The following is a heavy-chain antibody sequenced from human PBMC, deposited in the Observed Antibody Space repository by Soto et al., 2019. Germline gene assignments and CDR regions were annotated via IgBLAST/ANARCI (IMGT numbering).Heavy chain of an antibody. V-gene: IGHV4-30-2*01. D-gene: IGHD5-12*01. J-gene: IGHJ4*02. Sequence: SETLSLTCAVSGGSISSGSYSWSWIRQPPGKGLEWLGYIYHTGSTSYNPPLESRVTMSVDRSKNQFSLKLNSVTAADTAVYYCARGSPRDGYIFDYWGQGTLVTVSS. CDR3: ARGSPRDGYIFDY. CDR1: GGSISSGSYS. CDR2: IYHTGST.